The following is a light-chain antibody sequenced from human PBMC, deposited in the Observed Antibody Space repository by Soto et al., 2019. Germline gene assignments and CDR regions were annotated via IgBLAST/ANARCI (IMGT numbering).Light chain of an antibody. Sequence: QSVLTQPPSVSAAPGQKVTISCSGSSSNIGSHYVSWYQHLPGTAPKLLIYDNNKRPSGIPDRFSGSQSGTSATLGITALQTGDEADYYCGTWDSSLSAVFGGGTQLTVL. V-gene: IGLV1-51*01. J-gene: IGLJ3*02. CDR1: SSNIGSHY. CDR3: GTWDSSLSAV. CDR2: DNN.